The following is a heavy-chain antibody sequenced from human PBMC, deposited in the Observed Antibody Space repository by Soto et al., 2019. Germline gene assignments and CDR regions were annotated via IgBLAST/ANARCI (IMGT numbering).Heavy chain of an antibody. CDR2: IIPIFGTA. J-gene: IGHJ5*02. Sequence: SVKVSCKASGGTFSSYAISCVRQAPGQGLEWMGGIIPIFGTANYAQKFQGRVTITADESTSTAYMELSSLRSEDTAVYYCARIGHYDSSGYYGRWFEPWGEGTLVTVSS. CDR1: GGTFSSYA. CDR3: ARIGHYDSSGYYGRWFEP. D-gene: IGHD3-22*01. V-gene: IGHV1-69*13.